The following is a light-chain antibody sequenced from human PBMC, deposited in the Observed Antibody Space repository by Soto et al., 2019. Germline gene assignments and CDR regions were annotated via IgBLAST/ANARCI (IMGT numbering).Light chain of an antibody. CDR3: QQRSNWPPEVT. CDR1: QSVSSY. V-gene: IGKV3-11*01. J-gene: IGKJ3*01. CDR2: DAS. Sequence: EIVLTQSPATLSLSPGERATLSCRASQSVSSYLAWYQQKPGQAPRLLIYDASNRATGIPARFSGSGSGTEFTLTISSLEPEDFAVYYWQQRSNWPPEVTFGPGTKVDIK.